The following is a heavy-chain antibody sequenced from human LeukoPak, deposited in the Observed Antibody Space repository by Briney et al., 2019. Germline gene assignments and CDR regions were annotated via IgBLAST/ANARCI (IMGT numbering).Heavy chain of an antibody. D-gene: IGHD1-26*01. CDR3: ETSDDFDH. J-gene: IGHJ4*02. CDR1: VFTFSGHW. V-gene: IGHV3-74*01. CDR2: IKNDGSST. Sequence: PGVSLRLSCAVSVFTFSGHWMHWARQAPGKGLVWVSRIKNDGSSTSYADSVKGRFSISRANDKNTLYLQMNSLRGEDTAVYYCETSDDFDHWGQGALVIV.